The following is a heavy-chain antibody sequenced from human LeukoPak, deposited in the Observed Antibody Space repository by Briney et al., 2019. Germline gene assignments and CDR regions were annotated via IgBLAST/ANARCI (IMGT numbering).Heavy chain of an antibody. CDR1: GGSISSGPYY. Sequence: SQTLSLTCTVSGGSISSGPYYWSWIRQPAGKGLEWIGRIYTSGSTNYNPSLKSRVTMSVDTSKNQFSLKLSSVTAADTAVYYCARGPPTSYDFWSGHPLIHWFDPWGQGTLVTVSS. J-gene: IGHJ5*02. CDR2: IYTSGST. D-gene: IGHD3-3*01. CDR3: ARGPPTSYDFWSGHPLIHWFDP. V-gene: IGHV4-61*02.